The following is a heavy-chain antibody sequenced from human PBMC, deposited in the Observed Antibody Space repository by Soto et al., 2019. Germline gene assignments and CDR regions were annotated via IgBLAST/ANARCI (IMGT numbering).Heavy chain of an antibody. CDR2: INAGNGNT. Sequence: ASVKVSCKASGYTFTSYAMHWVLQAPGQRLEWMGWINAGNGNTKYSQKFQGRVTITRDTSASTAYMELSSLRSEEKAVDYYAVQPHPLYYGMDVWGQGTTVTVSS. CDR3: AVQPHPLYYGMDV. J-gene: IGHJ6*02. CDR1: GYTFTSYA. V-gene: IGHV1-3*01.